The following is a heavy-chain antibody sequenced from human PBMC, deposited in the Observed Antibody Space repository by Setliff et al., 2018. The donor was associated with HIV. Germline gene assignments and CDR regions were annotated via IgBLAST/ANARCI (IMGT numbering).Heavy chain of an antibody. CDR3: ARDVTVRLSVEYYFDY. Sequence: GGSLRLSCAASGFTFSSYWMSWVRQAPGKGLEWVANINQDGIDKYYVDSVNGRFTISRDNAKNSVYLQMDSLRAEDTAVYYCARDVTVRLSVEYYFDYWGQGTLVTVSS. CDR1: GFTFSSYW. V-gene: IGHV3-7*01. CDR2: INQDGIDK. D-gene: IGHD2-15*01. J-gene: IGHJ4*02.